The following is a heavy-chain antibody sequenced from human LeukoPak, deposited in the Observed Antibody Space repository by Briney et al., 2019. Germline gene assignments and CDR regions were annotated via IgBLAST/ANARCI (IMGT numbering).Heavy chain of an antibody. Sequence: GGSLRLSCVASGLTVNSSFIIWVRQAPGKGLEWVSVFYSGGATYYADSVKGRFTMSRDNSKNTLYLQMNSLRVEDTGMYYCARAVGGAFYMDVWGKGTPVTVSS. J-gene: IGHJ6*03. CDR3: ARAVGGAFYMDV. CDR1: GLTVNSSF. CDR2: FYSGGAT. V-gene: IGHV3-53*01. D-gene: IGHD3-16*01.